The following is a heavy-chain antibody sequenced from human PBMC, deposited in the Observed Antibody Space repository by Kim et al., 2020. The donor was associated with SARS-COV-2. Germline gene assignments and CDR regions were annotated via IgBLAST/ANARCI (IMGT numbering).Heavy chain of an antibody. CDR1: GFTFSSYG. D-gene: IGHD6-6*01. J-gene: IGHJ6*03. CDR2: ISYDGSNK. Sequence: GGSLRLSCAASGFTFSSYGMHWVRQAPGKGLEWVAVISYDGSNKYYADSVKGRFTISRDNSKNTLYLQMNSLRAEDTAVYYCAKDGLKAARPGRNYYYY. V-gene: IGHV3-30*18. CDR3: AKDGLKAARPGRNYYYY.